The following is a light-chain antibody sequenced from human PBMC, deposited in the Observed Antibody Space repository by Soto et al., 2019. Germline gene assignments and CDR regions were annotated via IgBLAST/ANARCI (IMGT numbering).Light chain of an antibody. CDR2: AAS. CDR3: QQRYSTRWT. CDR1: QSISSY. V-gene: IGKV1-39*01. Sequence: DIQMTQSPSSLSASVGDRVTITCRASQSISSYLNWYQQKPGKAPKLLIYAASSLQSGVPSRFSGSGSGTDFTRTISSLQPEDFATYYCQQRYSTRWTFGQGNKVELK. J-gene: IGKJ1*01.